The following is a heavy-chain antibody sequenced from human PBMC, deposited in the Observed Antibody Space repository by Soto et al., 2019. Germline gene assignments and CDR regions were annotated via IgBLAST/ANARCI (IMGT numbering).Heavy chain of an antibody. Sequence: QFQLVQPETEGKNPGASVKVSCKTPGYTFTNPGITWVRQAPGQGLEWMGWINPYNANTNYAQKLQGRVTMTTDTSTTTAYMDLRSLTSDDTAVYYCARDRVAGIWGDAFDIWGQGTVVTVSS. D-gene: IGHD3-16*01. CDR3: ARDRVAGIWGDAFDI. CDR2: INPYNANT. CDR1: GYTFTNPG. J-gene: IGHJ3*02. V-gene: IGHV1-18*04.